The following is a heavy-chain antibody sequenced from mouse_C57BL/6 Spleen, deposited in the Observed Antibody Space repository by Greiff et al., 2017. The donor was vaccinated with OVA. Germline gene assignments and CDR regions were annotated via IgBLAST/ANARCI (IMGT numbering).Heavy chain of an antibody. CDR2: INYDGSST. J-gene: IGHJ1*03. Sequence: EVQRVESEGGLVQPGSSMKLSCTASGFTFSDYYMAWVRQVPEKGLEWVANINYDGSSTYYLDSLKSRFIISRDNAKNILYLQMSSLKSEDTATYYCARAADGYYGYFDVWGTGTTVTVSS. CDR1: GFTFSDYY. CDR3: ARAADGYYGYFDV. V-gene: IGHV5-16*01. D-gene: IGHD2-3*01.